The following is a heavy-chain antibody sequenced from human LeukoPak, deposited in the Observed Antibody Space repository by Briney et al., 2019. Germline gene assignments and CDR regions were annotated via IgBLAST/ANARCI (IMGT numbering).Heavy chain of an antibody. CDR3: AKCRREGTSCPFDY. CDR1: GFTFSSYG. J-gene: IGHJ4*02. CDR2: ISYDGSNK. D-gene: IGHD2-2*01. Sequence: SGGSLRLSRTASGFTFSSYGMHWVRQAPGKGLEWVAVISYDGSNKYYADSVKGRFTISRDNSKNTLYLQMNSLRAEDTAVYYCAKCRREGTSCPFDYWGQGTLVTVSS. V-gene: IGHV3-30*18.